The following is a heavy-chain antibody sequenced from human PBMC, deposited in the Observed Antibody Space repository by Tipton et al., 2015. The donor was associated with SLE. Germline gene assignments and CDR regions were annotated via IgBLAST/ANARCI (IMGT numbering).Heavy chain of an antibody. CDR1: GGSISSGSYY. V-gene: IGHV4-61*02. CDR3: ARGTPFMEWERNYFDP. D-gene: IGHD3-3*01. J-gene: IGHJ5*02. CDR2: IYTSGST. Sequence: TLSLTCTVSGGSISSGSYYWSWIRQPAGKGLEWIGRIYTSGSTNYNPSLESRLTISIDTSKNQFSLRLTSMTPADTALYYCARGTPFMEWERNYFDPWGQGTLVTVSS.